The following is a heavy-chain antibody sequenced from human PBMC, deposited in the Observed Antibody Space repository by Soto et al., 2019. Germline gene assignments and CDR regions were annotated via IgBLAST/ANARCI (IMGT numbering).Heavy chain of an antibody. CDR1: GYTFTSYG. CDR3: ASSLGVAGRDYYYYYGMDV. V-gene: IGHV1-18*04. CDR2: ISAYNGNT. J-gene: IGHJ6*02. Sequence: ASVKVSCKASGYTFTSYGISWVRQAPGQGLEWMGWISAYNGNTNYAQKLQGRVTMTTDTSTSTAYMELRSLRSDDTAVYYCASSLGVAGRDYYYYYGMDVWGQGTTVTVSS. D-gene: IGHD6-19*01.